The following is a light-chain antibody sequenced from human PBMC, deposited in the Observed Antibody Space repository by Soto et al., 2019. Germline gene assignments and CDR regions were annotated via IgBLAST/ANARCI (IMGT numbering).Light chain of an antibody. Sequence: QSALTQPASVSGSPGQSITISCTGTSSDVGGYNYVSWYQQHPGKAPKLMIYEVSNRPSGDSNRFSGSKSGNTASLTISGLQAEDEGDYFCSSYGSTSTRYVFGTGTKLTVL. CDR2: EVS. CDR1: SSDVGGYNY. J-gene: IGLJ1*01. V-gene: IGLV2-14*01. CDR3: SSYGSTSTRYV.